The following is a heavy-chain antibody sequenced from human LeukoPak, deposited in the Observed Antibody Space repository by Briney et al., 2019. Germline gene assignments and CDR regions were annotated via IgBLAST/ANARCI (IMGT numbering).Heavy chain of an antibody. CDR2: INNDGTAT. D-gene: IGHD1-1*01. V-gene: IGHV3-74*01. Sequence: PGGSLRLSCAASGFTFSAYWMHWVRQVPGTGLVWVSRINNDGTATFFADSVKGRFTISRDNAKNTLYLQMDSLRAEDTVMYYCAREILEPGKTHEYWGQGTLVTVSS. J-gene: IGHJ4*02. CDR1: GFTFSAYW. CDR3: AREILEPGKTHEY.